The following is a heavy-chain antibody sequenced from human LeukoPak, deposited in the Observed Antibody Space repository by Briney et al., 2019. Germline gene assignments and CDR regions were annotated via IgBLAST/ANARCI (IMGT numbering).Heavy chain of an antibody. D-gene: IGHD3-10*01. CDR1: GYSFTSYW. Sequence: GESLKISCKGSGYSFTSYWIGWVRQMPGKGLEWMGIIYPGDSDTRYSPSFQGQVTISADKSISTAYLQWSSLKASDTAMYYCARRGLYGSGSYYNEGLIGMDVWGQGTTVTVSS. CDR2: IYPGDSDT. J-gene: IGHJ6*02. CDR3: ARRGLYGSGSYYNEGLIGMDV. V-gene: IGHV5-51*01.